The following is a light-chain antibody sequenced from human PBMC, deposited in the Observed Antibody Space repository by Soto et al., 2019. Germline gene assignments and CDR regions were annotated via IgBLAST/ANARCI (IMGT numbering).Light chain of an antibody. Sequence: QSVLTQPASVSGSPGQSITISCTGTSSDVGGYNYVSWYQHHPGKAPKLIIYDVTNRPSGVSNRFSGSKSGNTASLTIFGLQAEDEADYYCSSYTSSSTHVFGTGTKVTVL. CDR3: SSYTSSSTHV. J-gene: IGLJ1*01. V-gene: IGLV2-14*03. CDR1: SSDVGGYNY. CDR2: DVT.